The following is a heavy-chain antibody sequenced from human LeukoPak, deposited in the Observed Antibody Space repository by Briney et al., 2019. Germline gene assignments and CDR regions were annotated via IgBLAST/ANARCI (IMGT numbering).Heavy chain of an antibody. CDR1: GFTLSSYS. Sequence: GGSLRLSCAASGFTLSSYSMNWVRQAPGKGLEWVSSISSSSSYIYYADSVKGRFTISRDNAKNSLYLQMNSLRAEDTAVYYCARDRLAGTGFDYWGQGTLVTVSS. D-gene: IGHD1-14*01. CDR2: ISSSSSYI. J-gene: IGHJ4*02. V-gene: IGHV3-21*01. CDR3: ARDRLAGTGFDY.